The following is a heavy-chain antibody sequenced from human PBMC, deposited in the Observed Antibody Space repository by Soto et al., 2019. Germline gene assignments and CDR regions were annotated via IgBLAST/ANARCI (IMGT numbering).Heavy chain of an antibody. J-gene: IGHJ6*02. CDR2: ISYDGSNK. V-gene: IGHV3-30*18. Sequence: GGSLRLSCAASGFTFSSYGMHWVRQAPGKGLEWVAVISYDGSNKYYADSVKGRFTISRDNSKNTLYLQMNSLRAEDTAVYYCAKDRGDNWNYGRPYYYYYGMDVWGQGTTVTVSS. CDR3: AKDRGDNWNYGRPYYYYYGMDV. D-gene: IGHD1-7*01. CDR1: GFTFSSYG.